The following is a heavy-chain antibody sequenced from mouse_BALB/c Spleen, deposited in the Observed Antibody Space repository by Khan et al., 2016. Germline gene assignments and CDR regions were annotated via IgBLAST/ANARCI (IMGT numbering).Heavy chain of an antibody. Sequence: EVELVESGGGLVKPGGSLKLSCAASGFTFRNYAMSWVRQTPEKRLEWVASISTGDSTYYGDRVKGRFTISRENARNILYLHMSSLRSDDTAMFYCARKDYGNYGDYFDYWGQGTTLTVSS. CDR3: ARKDYGNYGDYFDY. V-gene: IGHV5-6-5*01. CDR2: ISTGDST. CDR1: GFTFRNYA. J-gene: IGHJ2*01. D-gene: IGHD2-1*01.